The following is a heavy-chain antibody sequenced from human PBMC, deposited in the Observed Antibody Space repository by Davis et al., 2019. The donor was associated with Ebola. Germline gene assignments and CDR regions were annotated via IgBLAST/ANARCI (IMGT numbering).Heavy chain of an antibody. J-gene: IGHJ5*02. V-gene: IGHV3-23*01. Sequence: GESLKISCTDSVITFSSYAMTWVRQVPGKGLEWVSGISASGGTTYDAASVKGRFTISRDNSNSTLFLQMNSLRAEDTAVYYCAKQLFWFGEETTWGQGTLVAVSS. CDR1: VITFSSYA. CDR3: AKQLFWFGEETT. CDR2: ISASGGTT. D-gene: IGHD3-10*01.